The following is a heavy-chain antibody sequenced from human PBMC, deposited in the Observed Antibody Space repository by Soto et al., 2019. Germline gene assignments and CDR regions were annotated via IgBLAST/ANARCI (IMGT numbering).Heavy chain of an antibody. Sequence: ASVNVSFKASGFTFTGHYIHWVRQAPGQGLEWMGWINPNSGGTSYAQKFQGRVTMTRDTSITTAYMELSRLSSDDTAVYYCAQSGSFFRPSLGYFDYWGQGTLVTLSS. V-gene: IGHV1-2*02. J-gene: IGHJ4*02. CDR2: INPNSGGT. CDR1: GFTFTGHY. CDR3: AQSGSFFRPSLGYFDY. D-gene: IGHD1-26*01.